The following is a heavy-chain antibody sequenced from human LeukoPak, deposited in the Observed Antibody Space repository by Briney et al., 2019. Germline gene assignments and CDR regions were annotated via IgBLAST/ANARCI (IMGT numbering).Heavy chain of an antibody. CDR1: GYTLTRYG. CDR3: ARSLDASWLQCPEF. J-gene: IGHJ4*02. V-gene: IGHV1-18*01. Sequence: ASVKVSCKTSGYTLTRYGITWVRQAPGQGLGWMGWISTYNGNTNYAQKLQGRVTMTTDTSTSTAYMELRSLRYDDTAVYYCARSLDASWLQCPEFWGQGTLVTVSP. CDR2: ISTYNGNT. D-gene: IGHD5-24*01.